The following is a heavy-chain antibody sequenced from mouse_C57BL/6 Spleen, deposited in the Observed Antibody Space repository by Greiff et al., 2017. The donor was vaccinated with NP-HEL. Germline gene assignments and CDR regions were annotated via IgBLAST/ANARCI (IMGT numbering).Heavy chain of an antibody. V-gene: IGHV5-12*01. Sequence: EVKLVESGGGLVQPGGSLKLSCAASGFTFSDYYMYWVRQTPEKRLEWVAYISNGGGSTYYPDTVKGRFTIPRDNAKNTRYLQMSRLKSEDTAMYYCARQGYGSSYGYFDYWGQGTTLTVSS. J-gene: IGHJ2*01. CDR3: ARQGYGSSYGYFDY. CDR2: ISNGGGST. CDR1: GFTFSDYY. D-gene: IGHD1-1*01.